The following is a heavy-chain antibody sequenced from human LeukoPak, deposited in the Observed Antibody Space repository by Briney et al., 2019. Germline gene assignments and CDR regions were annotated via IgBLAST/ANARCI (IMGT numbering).Heavy chain of an antibody. CDR3: AKVRMITMIAYDAFDI. CDR1: EFSVGSNY. J-gene: IGHJ3*02. D-gene: IGHD3-22*01. Sequence: GGSLRLSCAASEFSVGSNYMTWVRQAPGRGLEWVSAISGSGHSTYYADSVKGRFSISRDNSKNTLYLQMNSLRAEDTAIYYCAKVRMITMIAYDAFDIWGQGSMVTVSS. V-gene: IGHV3-23*01. CDR2: ISGSGHST.